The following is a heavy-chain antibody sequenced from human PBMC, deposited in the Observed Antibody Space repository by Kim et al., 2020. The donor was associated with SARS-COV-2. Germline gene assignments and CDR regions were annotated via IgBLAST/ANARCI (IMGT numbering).Heavy chain of an antibody. Sequence: GGSLRLSCAASGFSFSDYPLHWVRQAPGKGLEWVAVIEYDGSYRSYAPSVEGRFTISRDNSKGTQYLQMNSLRPEDTALYFCARSQGVYGSGTLYYYYAMDVWGQGTTVAVS. CDR2: IEYDGSYR. CDR1: GFSFSDYP. CDR3: ARSQGVYGSGTLYYYYAMDV. D-gene: IGHD3-10*01. J-gene: IGHJ6*02. V-gene: IGHV3-30*11.